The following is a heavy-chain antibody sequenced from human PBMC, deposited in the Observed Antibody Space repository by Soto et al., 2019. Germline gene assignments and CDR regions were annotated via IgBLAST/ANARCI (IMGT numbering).Heavy chain of an antibody. V-gene: IGHV3-49*03. CDR2: IRSKAYGGTT. Sequence: GGSLRLSCTASGFTFGDYAMSWFRQAPGKGLEWVGFIRSKAYGGTTEYAASVKGRFTISRDDSKSIAYLQMDSLKTEDTAVYYCTRVGGRTTVTVSYYYYYMDVWGKGTTVTVSS. D-gene: IGHD4-4*01. CDR1: GFTFGDYA. J-gene: IGHJ6*03. CDR3: TRVGGRTTVTVSYYYYYMDV.